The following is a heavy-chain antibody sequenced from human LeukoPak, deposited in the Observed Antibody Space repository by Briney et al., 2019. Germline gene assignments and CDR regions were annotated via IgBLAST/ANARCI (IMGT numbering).Heavy chain of an antibody. Sequence: SVKVSCKASGGTLSSYALNWVRQAPGQGLEWIGRIIPIFAIVNYAQNFQGRVTITADKSMNTAYMELSSLRFEDTAFYYCARADSSGYSLDENFDYWGQGTLVTVSS. V-gene: IGHV1-69*04. CDR1: GGTLSSYA. D-gene: IGHD3-22*01. CDR3: ARADSSGYSLDENFDY. CDR2: IIPIFAIV. J-gene: IGHJ4*02.